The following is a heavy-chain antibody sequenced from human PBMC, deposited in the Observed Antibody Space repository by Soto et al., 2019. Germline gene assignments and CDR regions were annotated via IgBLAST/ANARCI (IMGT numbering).Heavy chain of an antibody. CDR3: ARLTRRRWTFGGVIVHFDY. J-gene: IGHJ4*02. CDR1: SGSISSSSYY. CDR2: IYYSGST. Sequence: QLQLQESGPGLVKPSETLSLTCTVSSGSISSSSYYWGWIRQPPGKGLEWIGSIYYSGSTYYNPSLKSRVTISVDTSKNQFSLKLSSVTAADTAVYYCARLTRRRWTFGGVIVHFDYWGQGTLVTVSS. D-gene: IGHD3-16*02. V-gene: IGHV4-39*01.